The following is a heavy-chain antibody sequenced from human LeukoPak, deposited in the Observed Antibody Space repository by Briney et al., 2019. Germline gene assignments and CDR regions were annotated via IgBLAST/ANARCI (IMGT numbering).Heavy chain of an antibody. CDR2: IWYDENNK. CDR1: GFSFSSYA. CDR3: ARQNCNFEY. J-gene: IGHJ4*02. Sequence: GGSLRLSCAASGFSFSSYAMHWVRQAPGKGLEWVAVIWYDENNKYYADSVKGRFTISRDNSKNTLYLQMSSLRAEDTAVYYCARQNCNFEYWGQGILVTVSS. V-gene: IGHV3-33*01. D-gene: IGHD1-1*01.